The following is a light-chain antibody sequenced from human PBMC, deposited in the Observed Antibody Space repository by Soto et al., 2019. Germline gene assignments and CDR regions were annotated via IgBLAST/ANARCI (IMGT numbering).Light chain of an antibody. Sequence: SYELTQPPSVSVVPGQTARLTCGGNNIGSKSVHWYQQKPGQAPVLVVYDDSDRPSGIPERFSGSNSGNTATLTISRVEAGDEADYYCQVWDRSSDHYVFGTGTKVTVL. J-gene: IGLJ1*01. V-gene: IGLV3-21*02. CDR1: NIGSKS. CDR3: QVWDRSSDHYV. CDR2: DDS.